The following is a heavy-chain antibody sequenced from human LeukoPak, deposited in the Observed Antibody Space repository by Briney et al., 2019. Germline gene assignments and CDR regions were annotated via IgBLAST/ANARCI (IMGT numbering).Heavy chain of an antibody. CDR2: INHSGST. V-gene: IGHV4-34*01. J-gene: IGHJ4*02. D-gene: IGHD4-23*01. Sequence: PSETLSLTCAVYGGSFSGYYWSWIRQPPGKGLGWIGEINHSGSTNYNPSLKSRVTISVDTSKNQFSLKLSSVTAADTAVYYCASRAGGNTAGVVWGQGTLVTVSS. CDR1: GGSFSGYY. CDR3: ASRAGGNTAGVV.